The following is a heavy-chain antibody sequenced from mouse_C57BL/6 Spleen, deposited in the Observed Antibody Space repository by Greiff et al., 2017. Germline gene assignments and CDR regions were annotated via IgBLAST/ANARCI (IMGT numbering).Heavy chain of an antibody. CDR3: ALGRYYYAFDY. J-gene: IGHJ4*01. CDR1: GFTFSDYG. D-gene: IGHD4-1*01. V-gene: IGHV5-17*01. CDR2: ISSGSSTS. Sequence: EVQVVESGGGLVKPGGSLKLSCAASGFTFSDYGMHWVRQAPEQGLEWVAYISSGSSTSYYADTVKGRVTITGDKAKNTLFVHMNSLRSEDTAIYYCALGRYYYAFDYWGQGTSVTVSS.